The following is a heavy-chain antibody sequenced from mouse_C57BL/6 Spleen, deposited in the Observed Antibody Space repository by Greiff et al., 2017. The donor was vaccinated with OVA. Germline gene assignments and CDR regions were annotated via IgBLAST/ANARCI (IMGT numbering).Heavy chain of an antibody. D-gene: IGHD1-1*01. CDR2: IDPSDSET. J-gene: IGHJ4*01. Sequence: QQPGAELVRPGSSVKLSCKASGYTFTSYWMHWVKQRPIQGLEWIGNIDPSDSETHYNQKFKDKATLTVDKSSSTAYMQLSSLTSEDSAVYYCARASYYGSSYDAMDYWGQGTSVTVSS. V-gene: IGHV1-52*01. CDR1: GYTFTSYW. CDR3: ARASYYGSSYDAMDY.